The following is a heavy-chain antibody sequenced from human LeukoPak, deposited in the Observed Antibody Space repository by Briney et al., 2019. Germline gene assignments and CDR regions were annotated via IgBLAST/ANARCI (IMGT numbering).Heavy chain of an antibody. CDR2: ISAYNGNT. CDR3: ARDLELLGIAALIY. V-gene: IGHV1-18*01. D-gene: IGHD6-6*01. Sequence: GASVKVSCKASGYTFTSYGISWVRQAPGQGLEWMGWISAYNGNTNYAQKLQGRVTMTTDTSTSTAYMELRSLRSDDTAVYYCARDLELLGIAALIYWGQGTLVTVSS. J-gene: IGHJ4*02. CDR1: GYTFTSYG.